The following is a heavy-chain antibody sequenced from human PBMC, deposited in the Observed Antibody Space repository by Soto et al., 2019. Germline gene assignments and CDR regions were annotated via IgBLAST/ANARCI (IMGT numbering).Heavy chain of an antibody. Sequence: GGSLRLSCAASGFTFSSYAMSWVRQAPGKGLEWVSAISDSHNSTYYADSVKGRFTISRDNSNNTLYLQMSSLRADDTAVYYCAPMGVWGQGTTVTVS. CDR3: APMGV. CDR2: ISDSHNST. CDR1: GFTFSSYA. J-gene: IGHJ6*02. V-gene: IGHV3-23*01.